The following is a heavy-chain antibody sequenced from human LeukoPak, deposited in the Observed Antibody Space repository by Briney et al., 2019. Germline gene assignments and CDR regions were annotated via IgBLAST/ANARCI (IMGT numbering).Heavy chain of an antibody. V-gene: IGHV3-48*03. D-gene: IGHD6-19*01. CDR3: ALLAVASDFDY. J-gene: IGHJ4*02. CDR2: ICSSGTTT. CDR1: GFTFSVYE. Sequence: TGGSLRLSCAVSGFTFSVYEMNWVRQAPGKGLEWVSNICSSGTTTYYAESVKGRFSISRDNAKSSLYLQMNSLRVEDTAVYYCALLAVASDFDYWGQGALVTVSS.